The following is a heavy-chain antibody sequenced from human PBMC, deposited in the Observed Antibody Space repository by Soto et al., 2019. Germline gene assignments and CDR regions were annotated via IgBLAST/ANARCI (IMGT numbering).Heavy chain of an antibody. J-gene: IGHJ4*02. CDR1: GFTISTFA. CDR3: AKDAVYNDGLWLMDS. CDR2: MTGSGATI. V-gene: IGHV3-23*01. Sequence: PGGSLRLSCAASGFTISTFAMTWVRQAPGKGLESVCGMTGSGATIHYADSVKGWFTISKDNSRNVLYLQMDYLRDEDTAVYYCAKDAVYNDGLWLMDSWGQGTLVTVSS. D-gene: IGHD2-21*01.